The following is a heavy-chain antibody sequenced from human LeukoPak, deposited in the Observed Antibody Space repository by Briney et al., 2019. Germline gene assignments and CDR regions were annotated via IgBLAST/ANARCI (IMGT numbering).Heavy chain of an antibody. CDR1: GYIFTPHH. CDR3: AMSVEMPPIPSFDY. V-gene: IGHV1-3*01. D-gene: IGHD5-24*01. J-gene: IGHJ4*02. Sequence: ASVKVSCKTSGYIFTPHHIHWMRQAPGRGLELLGWVSAANNPEYSQKFQGRVAITRDASATTSYLELNSLRSEDTAVYYCAMSVEMPPIPSFDYWGQGTLVTVSS. CDR2: VSAANNP.